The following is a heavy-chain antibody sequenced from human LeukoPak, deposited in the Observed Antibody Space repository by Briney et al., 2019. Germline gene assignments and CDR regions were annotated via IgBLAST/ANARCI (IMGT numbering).Heavy chain of an antibody. V-gene: IGHV3-23*01. Sequence: GGSLRLSCAASGFTMSSHGMTWVRQAPGKGLEWVSAFSGSGGSTYYADSVKGRFAISRDNAKNEVYLEMNSLRAEDTGVYYCSGRDSSRSPRAYWGQGTLVSVSS. CDR2: FSGSGGST. CDR3: SGRDSSRSPRAY. J-gene: IGHJ4*02. D-gene: IGHD2-2*01. CDR1: GFTMSSHG.